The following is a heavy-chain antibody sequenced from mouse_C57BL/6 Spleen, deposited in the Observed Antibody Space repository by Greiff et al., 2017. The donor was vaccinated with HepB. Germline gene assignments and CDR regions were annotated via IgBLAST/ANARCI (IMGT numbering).Heavy chain of an antibody. J-gene: IGHJ4*01. CDR2: INPGSGGT. V-gene: IGHV1-54*01. CDR3: ARGGMDY. Sequence: VQLQQSGAELVRPGTSVKVSCKASGYAFTNYLIEWVKQRPGQGLEWIGVINPGSGGTNYNEKFKGKATLTADKSSSTAYMQLSSLTSEDSAVYFCARGGMDYLGQGTSVTVSS. CDR1: GYAFTNYL.